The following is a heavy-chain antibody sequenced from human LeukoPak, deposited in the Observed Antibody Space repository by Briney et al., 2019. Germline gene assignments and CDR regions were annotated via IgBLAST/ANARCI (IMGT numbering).Heavy chain of an antibody. V-gene: IGHV4-34*01. D-gene: IGHD3-16*01. CDR3: ARGRYGPRLGN. Sequence: SETLSLTCAVYGASFSDSYWSWIRQSPEKGLEWIGEINNSGSTSYNPSPNSRVIMSVDRSKNQFSLRLTSVTAADTAVYYCARGRYGPRLGNWGQGTLVTVSS. CDR2: INNSGST. CDR1: GASFSDSY. J-gene: IGHJ4*02.